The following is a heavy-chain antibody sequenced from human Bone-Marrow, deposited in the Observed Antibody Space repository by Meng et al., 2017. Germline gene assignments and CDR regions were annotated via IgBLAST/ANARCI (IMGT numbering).Heavy chain of an antibody. J-gene: IGHJ6*02. CDR3: ARESIRRLYYGMDV. Sequence: GGSLRLSCAASGFTFSSYEMNWVRQAPGKGLEWVSYISSSGSTIYYADSVKGRFTISRDNAKNSLYLQMNSLRAEDTAVYYCARESIRRLYYGMDVWGQGTTVTVS. CDR2: ISSSGSTI. CDR1: GFTFSSYE. D-gene: IGHD6-25*01. V-gene: IGHV3-48*03.